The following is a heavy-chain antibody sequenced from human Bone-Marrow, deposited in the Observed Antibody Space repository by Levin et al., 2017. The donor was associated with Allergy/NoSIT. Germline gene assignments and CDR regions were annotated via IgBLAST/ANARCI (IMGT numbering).Heavy chain of an antibody. CDR2: ISYDGSNK. CDR1: GFTFSSYA. D-gene: IGHD4-11*01. Sequence: LSLTCAASGFTFSSYAMHWVRQAPGKGLEWVAVISYDGSNKYYADSVKGRFTISRDNSKNTLYLQMNSLRAEDTAVYYCARDVTRLTVDYYFDYWGQGTLVTVSS. J-gene: IGHJ4*02. CDR3: ARDVTRLTVDYYFDY. V-gene: IGHV3-30*04.